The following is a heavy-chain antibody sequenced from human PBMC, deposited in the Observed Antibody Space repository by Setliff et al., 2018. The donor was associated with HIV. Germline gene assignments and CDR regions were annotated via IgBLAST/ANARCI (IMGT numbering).Heavy chain of an antibody. Sequence: GGSLRLSCAASGFTFSSYEMNWVRQAPGKGLEWVSYISSSGSTIYYADSVKGRFTISRDNAKNSLYLQMNSLRAEDTAVYYCARGGNWNPPPGFWGQGTLVTVSS. J-gene: IGHJ4*02. D-gene: IGHD1-20*01. V-gene: IGHV3-48*03. CDR2: ISSSGSTI. CDR3: ARGGNWNPPPGF. CDR1: GFTFSSYE.